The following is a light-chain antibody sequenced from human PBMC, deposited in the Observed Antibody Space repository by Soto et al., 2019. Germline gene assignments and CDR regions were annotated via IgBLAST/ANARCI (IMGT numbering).Light chain of an antibody. Sequence: EIVLTQSPATLSLSPGERATLSCRASQSVSSYLAWYQQKPGQAPRLLIYDASNRATGIPARFSGSGSGTDFTLTISSLEPEDFAVYYCQHRTSRYTFGQGTKVETK. CDR2: DAS. J-gene: IGKJ2*01. CDR1: QSVSSY. CDR3: QHRTSRYT. V-gene: IGKV3-11*01.